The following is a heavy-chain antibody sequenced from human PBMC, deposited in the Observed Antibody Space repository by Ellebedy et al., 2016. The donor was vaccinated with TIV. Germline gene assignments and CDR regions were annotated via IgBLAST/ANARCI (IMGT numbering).Heavy chain of an antibody. D-gene: IGHD6-19*01. Sequence: ASVKVSCKASGYTFTGYYMHWVRQAPGQGLEWMGWINPNSGGTNYAQKFQGRVTMTRDTPVSTAYMELSRLRSDDTAVYYCAREGYGIAVTVWWGQGTLVTVSS. CDR3: AREGYGIAVTVW. J-gene: IGHJ4*02. CDR2: INPNSGGT. V-gene: IGHV1-2*02. CDR1: GYTFTGYY.